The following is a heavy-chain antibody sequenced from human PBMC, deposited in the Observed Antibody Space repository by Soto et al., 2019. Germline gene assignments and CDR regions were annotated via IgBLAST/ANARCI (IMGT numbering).Heavy chain of an antibody. J-gene: IGHJ6*02. CDR1: GGYISSYD. V-gene: IGHV4-59*01. Sequence: SETLSLTCTDSGGYISSYDWSGIRQPPGKGLEWIGYIYYSWSTNYNPSLKTRFTITVDTSKNQFSLRSSSVTAADTAVTYCARVRGVDHIASFYYGMEVWGQRTAVTDLL. D-gene: IGHD3-10*01. CDR2: IYYSWST. CDR3: ARVRGVDHIASFYYGMEV.